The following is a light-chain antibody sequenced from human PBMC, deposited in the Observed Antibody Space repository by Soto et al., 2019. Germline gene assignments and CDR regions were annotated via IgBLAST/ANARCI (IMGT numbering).Light chain of an antibody. CDR3: QQYGDSRT. V-gene: IGKV3-20*01. J-gene: IGKJ2*01. CDR2: GAS. Sequence: EIVLTQSPGTLSLSPGERATLSCRASQSVSSTYLAWYQQNPGQAPRLLIYGASSRATGIPDRFSGSASGTDVNLTINRLEREDFAIYYCQQYGDSRTFGQGTKLEIK. CDR1: QSVSSTY.